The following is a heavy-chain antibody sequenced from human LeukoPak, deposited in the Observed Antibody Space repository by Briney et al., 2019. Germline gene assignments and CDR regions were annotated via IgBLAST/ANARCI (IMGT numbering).Heavy chain of an antibody. CDR1: GYTFTSYG. D-gene: IGHD3-3*01. V-gene: IGHV1-18*01. CDR2: ISAYNGNT. CDR3: ARDGGLLRFLEWLCWFDP. Sequence: ASVKVSCKASGYTFTSYGISWVRQAPRQGLEWMGWISAYNGNTNYAQKLQGRVTMTTDTSTSTAYMELRSLRSDDTAVYYCARDGGLLRFLEWLCWFDPWGQGTLVTVSS. J-gene: IGHJ5*02.